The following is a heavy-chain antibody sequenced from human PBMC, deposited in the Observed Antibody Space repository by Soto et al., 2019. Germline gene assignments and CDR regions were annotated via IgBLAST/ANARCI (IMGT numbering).Heavy chain of an antibody. CDR1: GYTFTGYY. J-gene: IGHJ6*02. Sequence: ASVKVSCKASGYTFTGYYMHWVRQAPGQGLEWMGWINPNSGGTNYAQKFQGWVTMTRDTSISTAYMELSRLRSDDTAVYYCVRNSDYYYYGMDVWGQGTTVTVS. CDR3: VRNSDYYYYGMDV. D-gene: IGHD6-13*01. V-gene: IGHV1-2*04. CDR2: INPNSGGT.